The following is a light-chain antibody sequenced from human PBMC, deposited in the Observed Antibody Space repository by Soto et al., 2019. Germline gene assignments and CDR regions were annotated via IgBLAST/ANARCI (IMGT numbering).Light chain of an antibody. CDR1: LRISNY. J-gene: IGKJ4*01. CDR3: QQSHSTPLT. Sequence: DIKVIQSPSSLSASVGDRVTITCRASLRISNYLNWYQQKPGKAPKLLIYGASTLQSGVPSRFSGSGSGTDFTLAISDLQPEDSATYYGQQSHSTPLTFGGGTKLEI. V-gene: IGKV1-39*01. CDR2: GAS.